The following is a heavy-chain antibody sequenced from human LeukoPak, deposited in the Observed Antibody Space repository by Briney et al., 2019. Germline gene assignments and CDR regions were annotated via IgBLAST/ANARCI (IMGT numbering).Heavy chain of an antibody. V-gene: IGHV4-59*01. CDR3: ARVARDLFDY. CDR2: IYYSGST. Sequence: SETLSLTCTVSGGSISSYYWSWIRQPPGKGLKWIGYIYYSGSTNYNPSLKGRVTISVDTSKNQFSLKLSSVTAADTAVYYCARVARDLFDYWGQGTLVTVSS. J-gene: IGHJ4*02. D-gene: IGHD1-26*01. CDR1: GGSISSYY.